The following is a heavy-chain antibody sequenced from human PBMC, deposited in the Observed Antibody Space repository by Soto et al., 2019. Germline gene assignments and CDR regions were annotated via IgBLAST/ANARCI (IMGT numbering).Heavy chain of an antibody. CDR2: IYYSGST. D-gene: IGHD3-9*01. Sequence: SETLYLTCTVPGGSISSYYWSWIPQPPGKGLEWIGYIYYSGSTNYNPSLKSRVTISVDTSKNQFSLKLSSVTAADTAVYYCASSPGLLRYFDWPVYYYYYGMDVWGQGTTVT. V-gene: IGHV4-59*01. J-gene: IGHJ6*02. CDR1: GGSISSYY. CDR3: ASSPGLLRYFDWPVYYYYYGMDV.